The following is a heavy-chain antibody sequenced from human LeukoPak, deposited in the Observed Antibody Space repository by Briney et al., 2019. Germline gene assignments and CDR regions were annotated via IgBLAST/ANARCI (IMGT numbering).Heavy chain of an antibody. D-gene: IGHD2-21*01. V-gene: IGHV3-48*03. J-gene: IGHJ4*02. Sequence: GGSLRLSCAASGFTFSSYEMNWVRQAPGKGLEGVSYISSSGSTIYYADSVKGRFTISRDNAKNSLYLQMNSLRAEETAVYYCARGEGGDCGGDCWGQGTLVTVSS. CDR2: ISSSGSTI. CDR3: ARGEGGDCGGDC. CDR1: GFTFSSYE.